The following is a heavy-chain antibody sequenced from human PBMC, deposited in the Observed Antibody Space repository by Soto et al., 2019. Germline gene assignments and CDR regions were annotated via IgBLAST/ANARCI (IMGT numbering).Heavy chain of an antibody. J-gene: IGHJ4*02. Sequence: ASVKVSCKASGGTFSSYAISWVRQAPGQGLEWMGGIIPIFGTANYAQKFQGRVTITADESTSTAYMELSSLGSEDTAVYYCARDPYCGGDCYSPYFDYWGQGTLVTVSS. CDR2: IIPIFGTA. CDR3: ARDPYCGGDCYSPYFDY. V-gene: IGHV1-69*13. D-gene: IGHD2-21*02. CDR1: GGTFSSYA.